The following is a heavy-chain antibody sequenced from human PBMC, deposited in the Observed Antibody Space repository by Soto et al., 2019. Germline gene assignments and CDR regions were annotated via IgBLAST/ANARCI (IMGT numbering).Heavy chain of an antibody. CDR1: GFTFSSYS. CDR3: ARSGANWFDP. V-gene: IGHV3-21*01. D-gene: IGHD1-1*01. CDR2: ISSSSSYI. J-gene: IGHJ5*02. Sequence: EVQLVESGGGLVKPGGSLRLSCAASGFTFSSYSRNWVRQAPGKGLEWVSSISSSSSYIYYADSVKGRFTISRDNAKNSLYLQMNSLRAEDTAVYYCARSGANWFDPWGQGTLVTVSS.